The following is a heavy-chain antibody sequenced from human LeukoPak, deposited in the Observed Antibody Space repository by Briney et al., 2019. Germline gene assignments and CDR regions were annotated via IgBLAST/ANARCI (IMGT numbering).Heavy chain of an antibody. CDR1: GGSFSGYY. D-gene: IGHD3-10*01. V-gene: IGHV4-34*01. CDR2: INHRGST. J-gene: IGHJ4*02. Sequence: SETLSLTCAVYGGSFSGYYWTWIRQSPGEGLEWIGEINHRGSTNYNPPLKSRVTMSLDTFKTEFSLGLTAVTAADTAVYYCARGSITMPAAPFDYWGQGTLVTVSS. CDR3: ARGSITMPAAPFDY.